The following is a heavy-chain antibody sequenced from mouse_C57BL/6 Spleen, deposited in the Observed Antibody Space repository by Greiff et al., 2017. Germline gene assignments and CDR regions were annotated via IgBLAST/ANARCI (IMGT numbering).Heavy chain of an antibody. J-gene: IGHJ3*01. Sequence: QVQLQQPGAELVMPGASVKLSCKASGYTFTSYWMHWVKQRPGQGLEWIGEIDPSDSYTNYNQKFKGKSTLTVDKSSSTAYMQLSSLTSEDSAVYYCARAPGGSSYGFAYWGQGTLVTVSA. V-gene: IGHV1-69*01. D-gene: IGHD1-1*01. CDR3: ARAPGGSSYGFAY. CDR2: IDPSDSYT. CDR1: GYTFTSYW.